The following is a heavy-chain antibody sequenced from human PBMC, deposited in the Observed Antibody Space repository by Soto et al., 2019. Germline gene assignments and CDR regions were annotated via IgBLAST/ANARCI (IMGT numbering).Heavy chain of an antibody. CDR3: ARGKAAAGSPGDYYYYGMDV. CDR2: IYHSGST. D-gene: IGHD6-13*01. Sequence: PSETLSLTCAVSGGSISSSNWWSWVRQPPGKGLEWIGEIYHSGSTNYNPSLKSRVTISVDKSKNQFSLKLSSVTAADTDVYYCARGKAAAGSPGDYYYYGMDVWGQGTTVTVSS. V-gene: IGHV4-4*02. CDR1: GGSISSSNW. J-gene: IGHJ6*02.